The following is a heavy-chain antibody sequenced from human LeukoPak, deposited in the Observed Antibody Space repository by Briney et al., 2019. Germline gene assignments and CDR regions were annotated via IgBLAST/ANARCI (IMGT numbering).Heavy chain of an antibody. Sequence: GGSLRLSCATSGFTFDNYAMHWVRQAPGKGLEWVSGITWNSGSIAYADSVKGRFTISRDNAKNTLYLQMNSLRAEDTALYYCAKPAKTDYADYWGQGTLVTVSS. V-gene: IGHV3-9*01. J-gene: IGHJ4*02. CDR2: ITWNSGSI. CDR1: GFTFDNYA. D-gene: IGHD1-14*01. CDR3: AKPAKTDYADY.